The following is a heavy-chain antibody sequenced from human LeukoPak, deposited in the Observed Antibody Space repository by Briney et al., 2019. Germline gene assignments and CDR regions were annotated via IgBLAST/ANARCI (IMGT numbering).Heavy chain of an antibody. CDR3: ARGSGSYYGVLAY. CDR1: GFTFSTYG. Sequence: GRSLGLSCAASGFTFSTYGIHWVRQAPGKGLEWVALIWNDGSKKYYADSVKGRFTVSRDNSNNTVYLQMNSLRADDTAVYYCARGSGSYYGVLAYWGQGTLVTVSP. V-gene: IGHV3-33*01. CDR2: IWNDGSKK. D-gene: IGHD1-26*01. J-gene: IGHJ4*02.